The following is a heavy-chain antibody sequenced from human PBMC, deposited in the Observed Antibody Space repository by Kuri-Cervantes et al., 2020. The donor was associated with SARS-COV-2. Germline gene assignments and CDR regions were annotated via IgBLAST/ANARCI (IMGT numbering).Heavy chain of an antibody. D-gene: IGHD5-12*01. V-gene: IGHV4-39*01. CDR2: IYYSGST. J-gene: IGHJ6*03. CDR3: ARQLRLYSMDV. CDR1: GGSISSSTYY. Sequence: SETLSLTCTVSGGSISSSTYYWGWIRQPPGKGLEWIGTIYYSGSTDYNPSLKSRVTISVDTSKNQFSLKLSSVTAADTAVYYCARQLRLYSMDVGCKGTTVTVSS.